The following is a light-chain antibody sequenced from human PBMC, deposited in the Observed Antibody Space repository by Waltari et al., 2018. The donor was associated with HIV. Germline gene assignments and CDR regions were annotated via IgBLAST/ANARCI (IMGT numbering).Light chain of an antibody. CDR3: MQSLQVPLT. V-gene: IGKV4-1*01. J-gene: IGKJ4*01. CDR2: WAS. CDR1: RSLLHRSNNKNY. Sequence: DIVMTQSPDSLIVSVGERATINCSASRSLLHRSNNKNYLAWFQVKTGQPPKVVIYWASVRDSGVPDRFSGGGSATDFTLAINDVQAEDVGVYFCMQSLQVPLTFGGGTKV.